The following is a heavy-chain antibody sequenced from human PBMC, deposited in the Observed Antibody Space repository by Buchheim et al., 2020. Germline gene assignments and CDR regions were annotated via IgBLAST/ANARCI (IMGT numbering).Heavy chain of an antibody. J-gene: IGHJ4*02. Sequence: EVQLLESGGGLVQPGGSLRLSCAASGFTFSINAMSWVRQAPGKGLEWVSTFSGSGDSKYYADSVRGRFTISRDNSKSTLYLQMNSLRAEDTAVYYCAKEGYYYGSGTNSGGDFDYWGQGTL. V-gene: IGHV3-23*01. CDR3: AKEGYYYGSGTNSGGDFDY. CDR2: FSGSGDSK. CDR1: GFTFSINA. D-gene: IGHD3-10*01.